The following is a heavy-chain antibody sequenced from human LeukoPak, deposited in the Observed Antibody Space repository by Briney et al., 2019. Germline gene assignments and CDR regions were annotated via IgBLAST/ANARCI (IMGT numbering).Heavy chain of an antibody. CDR1: GGSISGYY. V-gene: IGHV4-59*12. D-gene: IGHD4-17*01. J-gene: IGHJ3*02. Sequence: SETLSLTCTVSGGSISGYYWNWVRQPPGKGLEWIGLIHYSGSTTYNPSLKSRLTMSVDTSKNQFSLKLSSVTAADTAVYYCARDYGDYIGALDIWGLGTMVTVSS. CDR2: IHYSGST. CDR3: ARDYGDYIGALDI.